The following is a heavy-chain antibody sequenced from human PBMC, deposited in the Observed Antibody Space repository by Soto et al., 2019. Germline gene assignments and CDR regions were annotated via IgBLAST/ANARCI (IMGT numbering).Heavy chain of an antibody. CDR3: AHCPGQLVPSNWFDP. J-gene: IGHJ5*02. Sequence: QITLKESGPTLVKPTQTLTLTCTFSGFSLSTSGVGVGWIRQPPGKALEWLALIYWDDDKRYSPSLKSRLTITNDTSKHQVVLTMTNMDPVDTATYYCAHCPGQLVPSNWFDPWGQGTLVTVSS. CDR1: GFSLSTSGVG. V-gene: IGHV2-5*02. CDR2: IYWDDDK. D-gene: IGHD6-13*01.